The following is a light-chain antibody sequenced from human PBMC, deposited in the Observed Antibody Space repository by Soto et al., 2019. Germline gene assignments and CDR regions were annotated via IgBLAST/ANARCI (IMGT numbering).Light chain of an antibody. J-gene: IGLJ2*01. V-gene: IGLV2-8*01. CDR3: TSHAGRKNII. Sequence: QSALTQPPSASGSPGQSVTISCTGSSSDIGGYNYVSWYQQHPGKAPKLMIYEVSKRPSGVPERFSGSKSGNTASLTVSGLQAEDEADYYCTSHAGRKNIIFGGGTKVTVL. CDR2: EVS. CDR1: SSDIGGYNY.